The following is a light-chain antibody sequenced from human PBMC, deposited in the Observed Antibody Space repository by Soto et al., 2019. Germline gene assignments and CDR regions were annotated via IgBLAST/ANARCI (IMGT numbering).Light chain of an antibody. CDR3: SPYAGSNNLV. CDR1: SRDVGGYNY. CDR2: EVS. V-gene: IGLV2-8*01. Sequence: QSALTQPPSASGSPGQSVTISCTGTSRDVGGYNYVSWYQQHPGKAPKLLIYEVSERPSGVPDRFSGSKSGNTASLTVSGLQAEDEADYYCSPYAGSNNLVFGGGTKLTVL. J-gene: IGLJ2*01.